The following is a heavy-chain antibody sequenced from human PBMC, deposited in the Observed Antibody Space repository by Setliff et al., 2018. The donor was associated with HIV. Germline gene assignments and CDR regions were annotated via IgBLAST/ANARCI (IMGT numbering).Heavy chain of an antibody. CDR2: INHSGNT. V-gene: IGHV4-34*01. CDR1: GGSFSGS. CDR3: VASSSWSCRLNY. Sequence: ETLSLTCAVYGGSFSGSWSWIRQSPGKGLEWLGEINHSGNTHYDPSLKSRLTISIDTSKKQFSLKLTSVTAADAAIYYCVASSSWSCRLNYWGQGTRGTVS. J-gene: IGHJ4*02. D-gene: IGHD2-2*01.